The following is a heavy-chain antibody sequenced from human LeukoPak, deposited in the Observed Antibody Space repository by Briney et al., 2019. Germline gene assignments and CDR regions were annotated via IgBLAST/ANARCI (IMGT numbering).Heavy chain of an antibody. D-gene: IGHD3-22*01. CDR1: GGSISSSNW. CDR3: ARTDSSGYYFGLGSFDY. V-gene: IGHV4-4*02. J-gene: IGHJ4*02. Sequence: SGTLSLTCAVSGGSISSSNWWSWVRQPPGKGLEWIGEIYHSGSTNYNPSLKSRVTISVDTSKNQFSLKLSSVTAADTAVYYCARTDSSGYYFGLGSFDYWGQGTLVTVSS. CDR2: IYHSGST.